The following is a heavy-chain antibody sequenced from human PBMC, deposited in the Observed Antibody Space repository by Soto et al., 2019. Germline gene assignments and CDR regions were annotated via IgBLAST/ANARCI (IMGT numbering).Heavy chain of an antibody. Sequence: QVQLVESGGGVVQPGRSLRLSCAASGFTFSDYAMYWVRQAPGKGLEWVSVISFDGNIKYYTGSVKGRFTISRDNSKNTLHLQVNSLRTEYTALYYCARAPGHSVHSSGWQIDYWGQGTLVTVSS. CDR3: ARAPGHSVHSSGWQIDY. V-gene: IGHV3-30-3*01. CDR2: ISFDGNIK. J-gene: IGHJ4*02. D-gene: IGHD6-19*01. CDR1: GFTFSDYA.